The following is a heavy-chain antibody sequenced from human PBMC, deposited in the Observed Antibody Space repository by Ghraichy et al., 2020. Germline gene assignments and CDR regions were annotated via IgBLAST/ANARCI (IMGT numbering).Heavy chain of an antibody. Sequence: GGSLRLSCAASGFTFSSYAMSWVRQAPGKGLEWVSAISGSGGSTYYADSVKGRFTISRDNSKNTLYLQMNSLRAEDTAIYYCAKDQWNYYDSGSDYWGQGTLVTVSS. CDR2: ISGSGGST. D-gene: IGHD3-22*01. V-gene: IGHV3-23*01. J-gene: IGHJ4*02. CDR3: AKDQWNYYDSGSDY. CDR1: GFTFSSYA.